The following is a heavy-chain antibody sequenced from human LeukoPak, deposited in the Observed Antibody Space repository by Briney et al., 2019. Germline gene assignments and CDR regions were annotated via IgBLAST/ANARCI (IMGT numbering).Heavy chain of an antibody. Sequence: GGSLRLSCAASGFTVSSNYMSWVRQAPGKGLEWVSVIYSGGSTYYADSVKGRFTISRDNSKNTLYLQMNSLRAEDTAVYYCARGTRMTPFDYWGQGTLVPVSS. V-gene: IGHV3-53*01. CDR3: ARGTRMTPFDY. CDR2: IYSGGST. J-gene: IGHJ4*02. CDR1: GFTVSSNY. D-gene: IGHD1-14*01.